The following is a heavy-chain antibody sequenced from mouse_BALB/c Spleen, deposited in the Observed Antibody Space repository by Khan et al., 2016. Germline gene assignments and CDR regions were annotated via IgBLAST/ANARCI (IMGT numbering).Heavy chain of an antibody. CDR2: ISYSGST. CDR3: ARAPPRGYFDV. V-gene: IGHV3-2*02. J-gene: IGHJ1*01. CDR1: GYSITSDYA. Sequence: EVQLVESGPGLVKPSQSLSLTCTVTGYSITSDYAWNWIRQFPGNKLEWMGYISYSGSTSYNPSLKSRISITRDTSKNQFFLQLNSVTTEDTATYYCARAPPRGYFDVWGAGTTVTVAS.